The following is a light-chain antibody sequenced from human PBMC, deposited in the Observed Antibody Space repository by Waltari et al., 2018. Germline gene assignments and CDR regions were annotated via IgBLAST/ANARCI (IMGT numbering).Light chain of an antibody. Sequence: EIVMTQSPATLSVSPGERATLSCRASQSVRSNLAWYQQKPGQAPRLLIYGASTRATGVPARFSGSGSGTEFTLTISSLQSGDFAVYYCQQYNDWPPWTFGLGTKVEIK. V-gene: IGKV3-15*01. CDR3: QQYNDWPPWT. J-gene: IGKJ1*01. CDR1: QSVRSN. CDR2: GAS.